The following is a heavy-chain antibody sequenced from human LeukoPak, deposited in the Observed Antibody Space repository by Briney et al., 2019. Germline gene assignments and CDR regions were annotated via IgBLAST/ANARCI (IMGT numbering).Heavy chain of an antibody. D-gene: IGHD6-19*01. CDR3: AAPKAGYSSGWYAFDI. Sequence: SETLSLTCAVYGGSFSGYYWGWIRQPPGKGLEWIGEINHSGSTNYNPSLKSRVTISVDTSKNQFSLKLSSVTAADTAVYYCAAPKAGYSSGWYAFDIWGQGTMVTVSS. CDR1: GGSFSGYY. V-gene: IGHV4-34*01. J-gene: IGHJ3*02. CDR2: INHSGST.